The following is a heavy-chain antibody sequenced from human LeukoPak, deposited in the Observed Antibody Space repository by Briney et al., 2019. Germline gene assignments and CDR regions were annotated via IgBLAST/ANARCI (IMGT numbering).Heavy chain of an antibody. CDR3: ARDRNCSSTSCFYFDY. CDR2: IYHSGST. CDR1: GGSISSGGYY. V-gene: IGHV4-30-2*01. J-gene: IGHJ4*02. D-gene: IGHD2-2*01. Sequence: PSETLSLTCTVSGGSISSGGYYWSWIRQPPGKGLEWIGYIYHSGSTYYNPSLKSRVTISVDRSKNQFSLKLSSVTAADTAVYYCARDRNCSSTSCFYFDYWGQGTLVTVSS.